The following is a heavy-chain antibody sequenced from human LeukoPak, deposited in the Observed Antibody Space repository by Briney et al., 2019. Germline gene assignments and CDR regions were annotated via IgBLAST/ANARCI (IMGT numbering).Heavy chain of an antibody. CDR2: IYTSGST. CDR1: GGSISSYY. V-gene: IGHV4-4*07. D-gene: IGHD1-26*01. J-gene: IGHJ6*03. CDR3: ARDSGSYSYYYYYMDV. Sequence: SETLSLTCIVSGGSISSYYWSYIRQPVGKGLEWIGRIYTSGSTNYNPSLKSRVTMSVDTSKNQFSLKLSSVTAADTAVYYCARDSGSYSYYYYYMDVWGKGTTVTVSS.